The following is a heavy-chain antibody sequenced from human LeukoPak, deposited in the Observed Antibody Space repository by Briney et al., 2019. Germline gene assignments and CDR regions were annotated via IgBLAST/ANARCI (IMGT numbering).Heavy chain of an antibody. V-gene: IGHV3-21*01. Sequence: GGSLRLSCAASGFPFIDYSMNWVRQAPGKGLEWVSSISSSSSYIYYADSVKGRFTISRDNAKNSLYLQMNSLRAEDTAVYYCARDLDFWSGYRHFDYWGQGTLVTVSS. J-gene: IGHJ4*02. CDR2: ISSSSSYI. CDR1: GFPFIDYS. CDR3: ARDLDFWSGYRHFDY. D-gene: IGHD3-3*01.